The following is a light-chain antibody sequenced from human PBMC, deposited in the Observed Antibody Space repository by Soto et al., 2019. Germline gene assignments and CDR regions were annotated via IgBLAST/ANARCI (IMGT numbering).Light chain of an antibody. Sequence: QSVLTQPPSVSGAPGQRVTISCTGSSSNIGAGYDVHWYQQLPGAAPKLLIYGITNRPSGVPDRFSGFKSGTSPSLAITGLQAEDEADYYCQSYDSSLSAYVFGTGTKLTVL. CDR1: SSNIGAGYD. CDR3: QSYDSSLSAYV. J-gene: IGLJ1*01. V-gene: IGLV1-40*01. CDR2: GIT.